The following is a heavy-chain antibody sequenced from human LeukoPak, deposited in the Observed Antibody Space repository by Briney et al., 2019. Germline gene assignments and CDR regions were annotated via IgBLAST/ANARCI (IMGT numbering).Heavy chain of an antibody. CDR1: GFTFSSYS. D-gene: IGHD2-15*01. CDR2: ISSSSSYI. CDR3: ARAPLGYCSGGSCYDPDY. V-gene: IGHV3-21*01. Sequence: GGSLRLSCAASGFTFSSYSMNWVRQAPGKGLEWVSSISSSSSYIYYADSVKGRFTISRDNAKNSLYLQMNSLRAEDTAVYYCARAPLGYCSGGSCYDPDYWGQGTLVTVSS. J-gene: IGHJ4*02.